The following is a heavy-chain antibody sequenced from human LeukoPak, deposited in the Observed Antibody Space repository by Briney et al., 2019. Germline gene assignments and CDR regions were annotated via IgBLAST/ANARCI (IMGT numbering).Heavy chain of an antibody. CDR2: ISWDGGST. D-gene: IGHD6-13*01. CDR3: AKDLYSSSYYYYYGMDV. CDR1: GFTSDDYA. Sequence: GGSLRLSCAASGFTSDDYAMHWVRQAPGKGLEWVSLISWDGGSTYYADSVKGRFTISRDNSKNSLYLQMNSLRAEDTALYYCAKDLYSSSYYYYYGMDVWGKGTTVTVSS. V-gene: IGHV3-43D*04. J-gene: IGHJ6*04.